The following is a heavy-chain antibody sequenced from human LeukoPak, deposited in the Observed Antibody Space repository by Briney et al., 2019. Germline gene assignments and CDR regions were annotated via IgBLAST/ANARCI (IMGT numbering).Heavy chain of an antibody. Sequence: GGSLRLSCAASGFTFSSYSMNWVRQAPGKGLEWVSSISGSGNYTYYTDSVRGRFTISRDNSKNTLYLQMNSLRAEDTAKYYCAKGGDFSNWARWFDPWGQGTLVTVSS. CDR2: ISGSGNYT. CDR3: AKGGDFSNWARWFDP. CDR1: GFTFSSYS. D-gene: IGHD6-13*01. V-gene: IGHV3-23*01. J-gene: IGHJ5*02.